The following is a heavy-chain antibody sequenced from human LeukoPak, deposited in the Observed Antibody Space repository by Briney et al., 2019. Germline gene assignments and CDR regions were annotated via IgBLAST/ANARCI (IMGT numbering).Heavy chain of an antibody. D-gene: IGHD6-6*01. J-gene: IGHJ4*02. CDR2: INPNSGGT. Sequence: ASVKVSCKASGYTFTGYYMHWVRQAPGQGLEWMGWINPNSGGTNYAQKFQGRVTMTRDTSISTAYMELSRLRSDDTAVYYCARAVYSSSPGSDYWGQGTLVTVSS. CDR1: GYTFTGYY. V-gene: IGHV1-2*02. CDR3: ARAVYSSSPGSDY.